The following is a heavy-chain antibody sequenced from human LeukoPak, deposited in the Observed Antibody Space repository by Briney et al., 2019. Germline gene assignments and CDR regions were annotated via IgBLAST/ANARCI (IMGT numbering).Heavy chain of an antibody. CDR1: GFTFSSYG. Sequence: GGSLRLSCAASGFTFSSYGMHWVRQAPGKGLVWVAVISYDGSNTYYADSVKGRFTISRDNSKDTLYLQMNSLRAADTAVYYCAKDLWQWLAPPYNWFDPWGQGTLVTVSS. V-gene: IGHV3-30*18. J-gene: IGHJ5*02. CDR3: AKDLWQWLAPPYNWFDP. CDR2: ISYDGSNT. D-gene: IGHD6-19*01.